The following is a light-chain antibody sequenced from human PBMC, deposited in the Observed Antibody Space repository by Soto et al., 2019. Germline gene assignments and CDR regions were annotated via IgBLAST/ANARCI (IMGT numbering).Light chain of an antibody. V-gene: IGLV1-40*01. CDR1: NSNIGAGYD. CDR2: GNS. J-gene: IGLJ1*01. CDR3: QSYGDSLSGYV. Sequence: QSVLTQPPSVSGAPGQRVTISGTGSNSNIGAGYDVHWYQQLPGTAPKLLIYGNSNRPSGVPDRFSGSKSGTSASLTITGLQAEDEADYYCQSYGDSLSGYVFGTGTKVTVL.